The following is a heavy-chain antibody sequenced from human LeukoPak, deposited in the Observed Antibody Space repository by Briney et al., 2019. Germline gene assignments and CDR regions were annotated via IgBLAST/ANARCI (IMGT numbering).Heavy chain of an antibody. D-gene: IGHD4-23*01. Sequence: GGSLRLSCAASGFTFSDYYMSWIRQAPGKGLEWVSYISSGSGYTNYADSVKGRFTISRDNAKNSLYLQMNSLRDEDTAVYYCARDYGGNSTPDYWGQGTLVTVSS. J-gene: IGHJ4*02. CDR2: ISSGSGYT. CDR3: ARDYGGNSTPDY. CDR1: GFTFSDYY. V-gene: IGHV3-11*05.